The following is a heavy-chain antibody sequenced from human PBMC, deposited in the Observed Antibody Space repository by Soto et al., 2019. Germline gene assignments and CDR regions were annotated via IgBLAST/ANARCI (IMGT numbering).Heavy chain of an antibody. J-gene: IGHJ4*02. CDR3: AKDRSPGATTWNVY. CDR1: GFIFSSSA. CDR2: FSGSGVSK. D-gene: IGHD1-26*01. Sequence: GGSLRLSCVVSGFIFSSSAMNWVRQAPGKGLEWVSTFSGSGVSKYYADSVKGRFTISRDNSNNTVSLQMNSLRAEDAAVYYCAKDRSPGATTWNVYWGQGTLVTVSS. V-gene: IGHV3-23*01.